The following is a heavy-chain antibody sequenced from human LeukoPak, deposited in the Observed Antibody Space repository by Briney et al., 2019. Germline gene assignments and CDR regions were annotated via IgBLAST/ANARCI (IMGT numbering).Heavy chain of an antibody. D-gene: IGHD3-10*02. J-gene: IGHJ6*04. CDR1: GFTFSDSA. Sequence: GGSLRLSCAASGFTFSDSAMNWVRQAPGKGLEWVSYISSSGSTIYYADSVKGRFTISRDNAKNSLYLQMNSLRAEDTAVYYCAELGITMIGGVWGKGTTVTISS. V-gene: IGHV3-48*03. CDR3: AELGITMIGGV. CDR2: ISSSGSTI.